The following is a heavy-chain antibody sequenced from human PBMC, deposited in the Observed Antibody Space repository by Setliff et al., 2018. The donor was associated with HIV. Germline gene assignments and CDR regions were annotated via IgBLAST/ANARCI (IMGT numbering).Heavy chain of an antibody. J-gene: IGHJ1*01. D-gene: IGHD2-15*01. CDR2: INQDGGQK. Sequence: GGSLRLSCADSGFTFSRYWMSWVRQAPGKGLEWVASINQDGGQKYYVDSVKGRFTISRDNGRNTLYLQMDSLRDEGSAVYHCAREGPPVDVAGRYLQHWGRGTLVTVSS. CDR3: AREGPPVDVAGRYLQH. V-gene: IGHV3-7*01. CDR1: GFTFSRYW.